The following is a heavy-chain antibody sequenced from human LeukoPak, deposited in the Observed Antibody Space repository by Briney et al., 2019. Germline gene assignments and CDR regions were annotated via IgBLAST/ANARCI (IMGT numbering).Heavy chain of an antibody. J-gene: IGHJ6*03. CDR2: IYNSGST. CDR1: GGSISPYF. CDR3: ARAKQLERPPPLIGYYYMDV. Sequence: SETLSLTCTVSGGSISPYFWSWIRQSPGKGLEWIGYIYNSGSTNYNPSLNSRVTISVDTSKNPFSLKLRSVTAADQAVYYCARAKQLERPPPLIGYYYMDVWGKGTTVTVSS. V-gene: IGHV4-59*01. D-gene: IGHD1-1*01.